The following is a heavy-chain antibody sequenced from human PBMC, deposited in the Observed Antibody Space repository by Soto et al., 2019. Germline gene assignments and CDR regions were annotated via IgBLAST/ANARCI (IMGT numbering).Heavy chain of an antibody. V-gene: IGHV3-30*18. CDR2: ISFDGGNQ. J-gene: IGHJ5*02. CDR1: GFDFNTYG. CDR3: AKDSSITAAGIGGWFDP. Sequence: QVQLVQSGGGVVQPGRSLRLSCAASGFDFNTYGLHWVRQAPGKGLEWVAGISFDGGNQYYADSVKGRFTISRDKSNNTLFLQMKSLGAEDTATYYCAKDSSITAAGIGGWFDPWGQGTLVIVSS. D-gene: IGHD6-13*01.